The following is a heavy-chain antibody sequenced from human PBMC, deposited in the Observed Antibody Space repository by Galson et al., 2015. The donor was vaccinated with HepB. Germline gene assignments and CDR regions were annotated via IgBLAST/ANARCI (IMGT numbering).Heavy chain of an antibody. CDR3: ARAREMATMFSDY. CDR1: GYTFTGYY. CDR2: INPNSGGT. J-gene: IGHJ4*02. D-gene: IGHD5-24*01. Sequence: SVKVSCKASGYTFTGYYMHWVRQAPGQGLEWMGWINPNSGGTNYAQKFQGRVTMTRDTSISTAYMELSRLRSDDTAVYYCARAREMATMFSDYWGQGTLVTVSS. V-gene: IGHV1-2*02.